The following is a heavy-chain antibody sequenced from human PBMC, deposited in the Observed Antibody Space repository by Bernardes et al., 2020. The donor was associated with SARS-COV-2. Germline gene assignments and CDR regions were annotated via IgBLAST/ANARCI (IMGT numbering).Heavy chain of an antibody. V-gene: IGHV3-74*01. Sequence: GGSLRLSCAASGFTFSSYWMHWVRQAPGKGLMWVARINSDGSNTRYADSVMGRFTISRDNAKNTLFLQMNSLRVEDTATYYCEVNYYYGMDVWGQGTTATVSS. J-gene: IGHJ6*02. CDR2: INSDGSNT. D-gene: IGHD3-10*01. CDR3: EVNYYYGMDV. CDR1: GFTFSSYW.